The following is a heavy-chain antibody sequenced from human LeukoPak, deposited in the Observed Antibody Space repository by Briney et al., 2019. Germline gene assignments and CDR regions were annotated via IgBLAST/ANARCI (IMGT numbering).Heavy chain of an antibody. V-gene: IGHV1-2*02. CDR1: GYTFTGYY. D-gene: IGHD3-10*01. Sequence: ASVTVSCKASGYTFTGYYMHWVRQPPGQGLEWMGWINPNSGGTNYAQKFQGRVTMTRDTSISTAYMELSRLRSDDTAVYYCARARAVRGVIITLGYWGQGTLVTVSS. CDR2: INPNSGGT. J-gene: IGHJ4*02. CDR3: ARARAVRGVIITLGY.